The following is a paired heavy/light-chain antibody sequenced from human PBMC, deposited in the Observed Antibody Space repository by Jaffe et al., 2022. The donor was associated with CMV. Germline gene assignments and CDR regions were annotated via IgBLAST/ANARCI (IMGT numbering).Heavy chain of an antibody. CDR3: ARATGSSGWFYFDY. Sequence: EEQLVESGGGLLQAGGSLRLSCAASGFTLSSYEMNWVRQAPGGGLEWVSYISSSGSSKYYADSVTGRFTISRDNAKNLLYLQIDGLRAEDTAVYYCARATGSSGWFYFDYWGQGILVTVSS. CDR2: ISSSGSSK. V-gene: IGHV3-48*03. D-gene: IGHD6-19*01. J-gene: IGHJ4*02. CDR1: GFTLSSYE.
Light chain of an antibody. CDR1: KLGQKY. CDR3: QAWDRSTAV. J-gene: IGLJ3*02. Sequence: SYDLTQPPSVSVSPGQTASITCSGDKLGQKYASWYQQKSGQSPVVVIYKDNQRPSGIPERFSGSNSGNTATLTISGTQTTDEADYYCQAWDRSTAVFGGGTKLTVL. V-gene: IGLV3-1*01. CDR2: KDN.